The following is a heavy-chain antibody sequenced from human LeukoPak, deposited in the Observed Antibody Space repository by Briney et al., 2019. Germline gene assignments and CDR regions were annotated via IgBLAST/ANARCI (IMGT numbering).Heavy chain of an antibody. CDR3: ARGFWRDGMDV. D-gene: IGHD3-3*01. CDR2: ISSNGGST. CDR1: GFTYGSYA. V-gene: IGHV3-64*04. Sequence: GGSLRLSCSASGFTYGSYAMHWVRQAPGKGLEYVSAISSNGGSTYYADSVEGRFTISRDNSKNTLYLQMNSLRAEDTAVYYCARGFWRDGMDVWGQRTTVTVSS. J-gene: IGHJ6*02.